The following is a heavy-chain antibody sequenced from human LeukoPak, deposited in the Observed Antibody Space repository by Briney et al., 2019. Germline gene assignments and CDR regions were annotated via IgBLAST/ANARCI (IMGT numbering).Heavy chain of an antibody. CDR3: ARDCSSSTSCYAS. Sequence: PGRSLRLSCAASGLTFSSYAMHWVRQAPGKGLEWVAVISYDGSNKYYADSVKGRFTISRDNSKNTLYLQMNSLRAEDTAVYYCARDCSSSTSCYASWGQGTLVTVSS. J-gene: IGHJ5*02. D-gene: IGHD2-2*01. CDR1: GLTFSSYA. V-gene: IGHV3-30-3*01. CDR2: ISYDGSNK.